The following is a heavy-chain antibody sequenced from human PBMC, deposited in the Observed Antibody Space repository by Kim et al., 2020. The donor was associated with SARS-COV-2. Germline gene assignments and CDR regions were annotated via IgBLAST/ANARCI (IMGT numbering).Heavy chain of an antibody. CDR1: GDSVSSNVPA. Sequence: SQTLSLTCAISGDSVSSNVPAWDWIRQSPSRGLEWLGRIYFRSKWIHDYAVSQRSRITINPDTSKNQFSLYLNSVTPEDTAIYYCVRASGSSYDYWGQG. CDR3: VRASGSSYDY. V-gene: IGHV6-1*01. CDR2: IYFRSKWIH. J-gene: IGHJ4*03.